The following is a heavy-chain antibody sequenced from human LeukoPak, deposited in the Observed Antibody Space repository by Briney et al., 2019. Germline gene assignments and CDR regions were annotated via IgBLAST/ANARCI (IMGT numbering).Heavy chain of an antibody. D-gene: IGHD2-2*01. V-gene: IGHV4-39*01. J-gene: IGHJ1*01. CDR2: NYYSGRT. Sequence: SETLALTCTVSGRSISSSSNYWGWIPQPPGKVLEWIGSNYYSGRTYYNLSLKSRVTISVDTSKNQFSLKLSSVTAADTAVYYCARHGGYCSSTSCFEYFHHWGQGTLVTVPS. CDR1: GRSISSSSNY. CDR3: ARHGGYCSSTSCFEYFHH.